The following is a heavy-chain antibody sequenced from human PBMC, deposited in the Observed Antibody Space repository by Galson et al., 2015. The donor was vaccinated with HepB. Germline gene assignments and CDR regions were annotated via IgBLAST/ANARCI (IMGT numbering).Heavy chain of an antibody. V-gene: IGHV3-23*01. CDR2: ISGSGGST. J-gene: IGHJ4*02. Sequence: SLRLSCAASGFTFSSYAMSWVRQAPGKGLEWVSAISGSGGSTYYADSVKGRFTISRDNSKNTLYLQMNSLRAEDTAVYYCAKELRFKGYSSGWYGDGYWGQGTLVTVSS. CDR1: GFTFSSYA. D-gene: IGHD6-19*01. CDR3: AKELRFKGYSSGWYGDGY.